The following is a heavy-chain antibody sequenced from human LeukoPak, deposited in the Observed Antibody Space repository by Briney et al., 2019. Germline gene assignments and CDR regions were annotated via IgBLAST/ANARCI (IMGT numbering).Heavy chain of an antibody. V-gene: IGHV1-2*02. CDR1: GYXFTVYF. CDR2: INPNSGGT. J-gene: IGHJ4*02. CDR3: ARELNYDSSGYYFDY. Sequence: ASVKVSCMASGYXFTVYFIHWVRQAPGQGLKWMGWINPNSGGTNYAQKFQGRVTMTRDTSISTAYMELSRLRSDDTAVYYCARELNYDSSGYYFDYWGQGTLVTVSS. D-gene: IGHD3-22*01.